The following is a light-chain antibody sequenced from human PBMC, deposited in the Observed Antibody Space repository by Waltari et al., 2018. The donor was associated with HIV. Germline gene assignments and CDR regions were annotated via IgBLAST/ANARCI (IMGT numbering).Light chain of an antibody. Sequence: QSALTQPPSASGSPGQSVTISCTGTSSDVGGYNYFSCYQQHPGKAPKLMIYEVSKRPSGVPDRFSGSKSGNTASLTVSGLQAEDEADYYCSSYAGSNNFGVFGGGTKLTVL. CDR1: SSDVGGYNY. CDR3: SSYAGSNNFGV. CDR2: EVS. V-gene: IGLV2-8*01. J-gene: IGLJ2*01.